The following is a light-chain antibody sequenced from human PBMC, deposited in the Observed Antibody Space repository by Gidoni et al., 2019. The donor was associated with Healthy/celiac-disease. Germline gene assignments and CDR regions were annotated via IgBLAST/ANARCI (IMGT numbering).Light chain of an antibody. CDR3: QQRSNWPPEA. J-gene: IGKJ4*01. V-gene: IGKV3-11*01. Sequence: EVVLTQSPATLSLSPGERATLSCRPSQSVSSYLAWYQQKPGQAPRLLIYHASNRATGIPARFSGSGSGTDFTLTISSLEPEDFAVYYCQQRSNWPPEAFGGGTKVEIK. CDR1: QSVSSY. CDR2: HAS.